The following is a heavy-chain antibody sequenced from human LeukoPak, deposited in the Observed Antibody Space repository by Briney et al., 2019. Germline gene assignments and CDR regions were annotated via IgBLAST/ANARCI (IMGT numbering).Heavy chain of an antibody. Sequence: PSETLSLTCTVSGGSISSGSYYWSWIRQPAGKGLEWIGRIYTSGSTNYNPSLKSRVTISVDTSKNQFSLKLSSVTAADTAVYYCARVGVTMVRGVTQYYYYYYMDVWGKGTTVTISS. D-gene: IGHD3-10*01. CDR1: GGSISSGSYY. J-gene: IGHJ6*03. CDR3: ARVGVTMVRGVTQYYYYYYMDV. V-gene: IGHV4-61*02. CDR2: IYTSGST.